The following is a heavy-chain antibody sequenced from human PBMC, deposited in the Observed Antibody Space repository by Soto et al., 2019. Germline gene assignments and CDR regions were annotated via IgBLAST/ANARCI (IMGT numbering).Heavy chain of an antibody. CDR3: AKATATGGGAFDI. Sequence: LKISCKGSGYSFTSYWIGWVRQAPGKGLEWVSTILVDGRTFYVDSVKGRFTISRDSSQNTVYLQMNSLTAGDTALYYCAKATATGGGAFDICGQGTMVTVSS. CDR1: GYSFTSYW. J-gene: IGHJ3*02. CDR2: ILVDGRT. D-gene: IGHD2-8*02. V-gene: IGHV3-23*01.